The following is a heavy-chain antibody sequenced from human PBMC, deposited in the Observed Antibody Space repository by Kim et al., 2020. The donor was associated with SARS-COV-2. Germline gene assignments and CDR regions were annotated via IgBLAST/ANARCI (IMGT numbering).Heavy chain of an antibody. CDR3: AREQLGYGYHGMDV. D-gene: IGHD6-6*01. J-gene: IGHJ6*02. Sequence: DSGKGRFTISRDNAKNSLYLDMDGLRAEDTAVYFCAREQLGYGYHGMDVWGQGTAVTVSS. V-gene: IGHV3-11*06.